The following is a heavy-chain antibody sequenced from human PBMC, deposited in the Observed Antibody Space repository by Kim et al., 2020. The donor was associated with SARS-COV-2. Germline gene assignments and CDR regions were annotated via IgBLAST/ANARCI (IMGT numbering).Heavy chain of an antibody. V-gene: IGHV4-59*08. Sequence: SETLSLTCTVSGGSISSYYWSWIRQPPGKGLEWIGYIYYSGSTNYNPSLKSRVTISVDTSKNQFSLKLSSVTAADTAVYYCARHRRTYYDFWSGYYNVPDYYYGMDVWGQGTTVTVSS. CDR2: IYYSGST. J-gene: IGHJ6*02. D-gene: IGHD3-3*01. CDR3: ARHRRTYYDFWSGYYNVPDYYYGMDV. CDR1: GGSISSYY.